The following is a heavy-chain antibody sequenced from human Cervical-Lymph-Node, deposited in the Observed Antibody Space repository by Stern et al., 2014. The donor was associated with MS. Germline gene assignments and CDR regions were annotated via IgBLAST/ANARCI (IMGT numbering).Heavy chain of an antibody. CDR2: FIPLYGTA. CDR3: AKIEDGDNQHFYYGMDV. CDR1: GGTFSSYG. V-gene: IGHV1-69*06. Sequence: VQLVESGAAVKKPGSSVRVSCKASGGTFSSYGIRWVRQAPGQGLEWMGGFIPLYGTASYAQKFQGRLTITADRSTTTAYMELSSLRPDDTAIYYCAKIEDGDNQHFYYGMDVWGQGTTVTVSS. J-gene: IGHJ6*02. D-gene: IGHD5-24*01.